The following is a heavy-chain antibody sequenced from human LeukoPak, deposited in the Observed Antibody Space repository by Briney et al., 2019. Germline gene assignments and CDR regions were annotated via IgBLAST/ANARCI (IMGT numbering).Heavy chain of an antibody. CDR2: IMGSDVNT. CDR3: VQRHEYGNGDYPFEN. V-gene: IGHV3-23*01. CDR1: GFSFSTYG. D-gene: IGHD2-21*01. J-gene: IGHJ4*02. Sequence: GGSLRPSCAASGFSFSTYGMNWLMSWVRQAPGKGLEWVSTIMGSDVNTYYTDSVKGRFTISRDNSKNTVYLQMNSLRAEDTAVYYCVQRHEYGNGDYPFENWRQGALVTVSA.